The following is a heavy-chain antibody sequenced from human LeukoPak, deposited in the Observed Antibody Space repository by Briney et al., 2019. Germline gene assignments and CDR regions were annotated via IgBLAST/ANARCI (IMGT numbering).Heavy chain of an antibody. Sequence: GESLKISCKGSGYNFTSYGISWVRQAPGQGLEWMGWISAYNGNTNYAQKLQGRVTMTTDTSTSTAYMELRSLRSDDTAVYYCARYGITMVRESLTPFDYWGQGTLVTVSS. CDR3: ARYGITMVRESLTPFDY. D-gene: IGHD3-10*01. V-gene: IGHV1-18*01. CDR2: ISAYNGNT. J-gene: IGHJ4*02. CDR1: GYNFTSYG.